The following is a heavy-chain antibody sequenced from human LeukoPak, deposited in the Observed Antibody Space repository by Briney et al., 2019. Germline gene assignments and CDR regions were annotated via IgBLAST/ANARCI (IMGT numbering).Heavy chain of an antibody. D-gene: IGHD5/OR15-5a*01. J-gene: IGHJ4*02. Sequence: SETLSLTCTVSGGSISSGGYYWSWIRQPPGKGLEWIGYIYYSGSTNYNPSLKSRVTISVDTSKNQFSLKLSSVTAADTAVYYCARVSTTWSIDYWGQGTLVTVSS. V-gene: IGHV4-61*08. CDR1: GGSISSGGYY. CDR2: IYYSGST. CDR3: ARVSTTWSIDY.